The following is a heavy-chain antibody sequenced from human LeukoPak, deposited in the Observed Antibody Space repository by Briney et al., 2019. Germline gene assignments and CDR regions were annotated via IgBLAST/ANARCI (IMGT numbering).Heavy chain of an antibody. CDR1: GFTFSSYS. D-gene: IGHD3-9*01. V-gene: IGHV3-21*01. Sequence: GGSLRLSCAASGFTFSSYSMNWVRQAPGKGLEWVSSISSSSSYIYYADSVKGRFTISRDNAKNSLYLQMNSLRAEDTAVYYCARAPRCFDVSNDYWGQGTLVTVSS. J-gene: IGHJ4*02. CDR3: ARAPRCFDVSNDY. CDR2: ISSSSSYI.